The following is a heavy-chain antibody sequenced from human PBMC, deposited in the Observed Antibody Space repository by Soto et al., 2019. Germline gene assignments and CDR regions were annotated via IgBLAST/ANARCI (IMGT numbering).Heavy chain of an antibody. Sequence: GASVKVSCKASGGTFSIYGFSWVRQAPGQGPEWIGGIIPILTTPNYAQKFQGRVTIVADESTTTVYIELSSLNFEDTAVYYCATSVGIAPTGEDGMDVWGQGTSVTVSS. CDR2: IIPILTTP. V-gene: IGHV1-69*13. CDR1: GGTFSIYG. CDR3: ATSVGIAPTGEDGMDV. D-gene: IGHD2-8*02. J-gene: IGHJ6*02.